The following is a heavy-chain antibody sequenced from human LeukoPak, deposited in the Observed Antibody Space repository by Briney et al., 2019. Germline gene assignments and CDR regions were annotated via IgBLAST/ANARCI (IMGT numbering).Heavy chain of an antibody. J-gene: IGHJ4*02. CDR2: IRDDESNK. CDR1: GFTFSSYG. Sequence: GGSLRLSCAASGFTFSSYGMHWVRQAPGKGLEWVAFIRDDESNKYYADSVKGRFTISRDNSKNTLYLQMNSLRAEATAEYYCARVVCGEQEFDYWGQGTLVTVSS. D-gene: IGHD1/OR15-1a*01. V-gene: IGHV3-30*02. CDR3: ARVVCGEQEFDY.